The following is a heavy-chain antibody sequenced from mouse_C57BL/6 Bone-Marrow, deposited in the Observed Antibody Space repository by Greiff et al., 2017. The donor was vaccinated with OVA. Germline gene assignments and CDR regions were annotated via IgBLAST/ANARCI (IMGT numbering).Heavy chain of an antibody. J-gene: IGHJ4*01. D-gene: IGHD1-1*01. Sequence: QVQLQQSGAELAKPGASVTLSCKASGYTFSSYWMHWVKQRPGQGLEWIGYINPSSGYTKYNQKFKDKATLTADKSSSTAYMQLSSLTYEDSAVYYCAQIYYYGSSYVDYYAMDYWGQGTSVTVSS. CDR2: INPSSGYT. CDR1: GYTFSSYW. CDR3: AQIYYYGSSYVDYYAMDY. V-gene: IGHV1-7*01.